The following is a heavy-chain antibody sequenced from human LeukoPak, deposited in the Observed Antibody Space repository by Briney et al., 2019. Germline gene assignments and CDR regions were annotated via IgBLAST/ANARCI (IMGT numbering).Heavy chain of an antibody. Sequence: RASVKVSCKASGYTFTGYYMYWVRQAPGQGLEWMGWINPNSGGTNYAQKFQGRVTMTRDTSISTAYMELSRLRSDDTAVYYCARDRGTITMVRGVIYWFDPWGQGTLVTVSS. D-gene: IGHD3-10*01. CDR3: ARDRGTITMVRGVIYWFDP. CDR2: INPNSGGT. V-gene: IGHV1-2*02. CDR1: GYTFTGYY. J-gene: IGHJ5*02.